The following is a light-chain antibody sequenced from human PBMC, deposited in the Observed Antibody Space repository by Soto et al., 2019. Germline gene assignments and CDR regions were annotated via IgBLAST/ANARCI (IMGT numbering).Light chain of an antibody. Sequence: QSVVTQPPSTSGTPGQSCSISCSGRSSNVGINAVNWYQQFPGTAPKLLIHSNEQRPSGVPDRFSGSKSGTSASLAISGLQSEDEADYYCAVWDDNLNGVIFGGGTKLTVL. CDR3: AVWDDNLNGVI. J-gene: IGLJ2*01. CDR1: SSNVGINA. V-gene: IGLV1-44*01. CDR2: SNE.